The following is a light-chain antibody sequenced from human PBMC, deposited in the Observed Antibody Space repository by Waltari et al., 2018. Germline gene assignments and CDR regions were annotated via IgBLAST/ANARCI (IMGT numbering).Light chain of an antibody. Sequence: AIQLTQSPSSLSDSVGDRVTNASRASQDINRDLAWYQKKPGQAPKLLIYYTSSFQSGGPSRFSGSGSGTDFTLTISSLQPEDFATYHCQHFKTYPITFSQGTRLEIK. CDR1: QDINRD. V-gene: IGKV1-13*02. J-gene: IGKJ5*01. CDR3: QHFKTYPIT. CDR2: YTS.